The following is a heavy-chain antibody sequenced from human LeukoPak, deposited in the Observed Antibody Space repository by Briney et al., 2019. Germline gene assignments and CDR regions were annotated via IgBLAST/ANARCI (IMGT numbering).Heavy chain of an antibody. CDR1: GYTFTGYY. V-gene: IGHV1-2*02. D-gene: IGHD6-19*01. J-gene: IGHJ3*02. Sequence: ASVKVSCKASGYTFTGYYMHWVRQAPGQGLEWMGWINPNSGGTNYAQKFQGRVTMTRDTSISTAYMELSRLRSDDTAVYYCASRYSSGWFPAFDIWGQGTMVTVSS. CDR2: INPNSGGT. CDR3: ASRYSSGWFPAFDI.